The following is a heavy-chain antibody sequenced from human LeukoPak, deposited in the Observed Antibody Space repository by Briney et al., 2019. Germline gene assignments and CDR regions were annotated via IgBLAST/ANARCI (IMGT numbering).Heavy chain of an antibody. CDR1: GGSISSGGYY. CDR3: ASLTGGNSVRRALLLFDY. Sequence: SETLSLTCTVSGGSISSGGYYWSWIRQPPGKGLEWIGYIYHSGSTYYNPSLKSRVTISVDRSKNQFSLKLSSVTAADTAVYYCASLTGGNSVRRALLLFDYWGQGTLVTVSS. D-gene: IGHD4-23*01. V-gene: IGHV4-30-2*01. J-gene: IGHJ4*02. CDR2: IYHSGST.